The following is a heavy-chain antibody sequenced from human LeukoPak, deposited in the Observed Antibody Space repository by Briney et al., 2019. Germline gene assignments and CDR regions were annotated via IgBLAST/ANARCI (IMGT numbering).Heavy chain of an antibody. CDR1: GFTFSSYW. V-gene: IGHV3-7*03. Sequence: HPGGSLRLSCAASGFTFSSYWMSWVRQAPGKGPEWVANIKQDGSEKYYVDSVKGRFTISRDNAKNSLYLQMNSLRAEDTAVYYCARERSGATTPLDYWGQGTLVTVSS. J-gene: IGHJ4*02. CDR2: IKQDGSEK. CDR3: ARERSGATTPLDY. D-gene: IGHD1-26*01.